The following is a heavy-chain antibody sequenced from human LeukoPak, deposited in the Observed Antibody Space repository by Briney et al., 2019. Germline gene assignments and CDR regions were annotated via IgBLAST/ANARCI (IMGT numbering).Heavy chain of an antibody. J-gene: IGHJ5*02. CDR2: IYYGGST. CDR1: GGSISSSSYY. V-gene: IGHV4-39*01. Sequence: SETLSLTCTVSGGSISSSSYYWGWIRQPPGKGLEWIGSIYYGGSTYYNPSLKSRVTISVDTSKNQFSLKLSSVTATDTAVYYCARRGYRQSGVDPWGQGTLVTVSS. CDR3: ARRGYRQSGVDP. D-gene: IGHD5-18*01.